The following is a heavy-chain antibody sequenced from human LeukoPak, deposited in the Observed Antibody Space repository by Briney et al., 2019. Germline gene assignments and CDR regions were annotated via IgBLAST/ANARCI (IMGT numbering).Heavy chain of an antibody. Sequence: KPGGSLRLSCATSGFTFSDYYMSWIRQAPGKGLEWVSYIGSSGTYTNSADSVKGRFTISRDYPKNSLYLQMSSLRAEDTAVYYCARRPVAGREFDYWGQGTLVTVSS. V-gene: IGHV3-11*03. CDR3: ARRPVAGREFDY. D-gene: IGHD6-19*01. J-gene: IGHJ4*02. CDR2: IGSSGTYT. CDR1: GFTFSDYY.